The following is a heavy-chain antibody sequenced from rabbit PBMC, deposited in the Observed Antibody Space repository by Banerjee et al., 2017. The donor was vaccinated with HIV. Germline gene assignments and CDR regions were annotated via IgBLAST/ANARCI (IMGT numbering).Heavy chain of an antibody. V-gene: IGHV1S45*01. CDR2: IDGDSSGST. CDR1: GFSFSSGYW. J-gene: IGHJ4*01. CDR3: ARWYGLGWGGFVL. Sequence: QEQLEESGGDLVKPGASLTLTCTASGFSFSSGYWMCWVRQAPGKGLEWIACIDGDSSGSTAYASWAKGRFTISKTSSTTVTLQMAGLTAADTATYFCARWYGLGWGGFVLWGPGTLVTVS. D-gene: IGHD4-1*01.